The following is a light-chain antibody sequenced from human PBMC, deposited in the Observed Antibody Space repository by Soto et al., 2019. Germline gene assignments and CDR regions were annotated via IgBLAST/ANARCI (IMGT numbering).Light chain of an antibody. CDR2: GAS. CDR1: QSVSSSY. Sequence: EIVLTQSPGTLSLSPGERATLSGRARQSVSSSYLAWYQQKPGQAPRLVIYGASSRATGIPDRFSGSGSGTNFTLTISRLEPEDFAVYYCQQYGSSPFTFGPGIKVDIK. V-gene: IGKV3-20*01. CDR3: QQYGSSPFT. J-gene: IGKJ3*01.